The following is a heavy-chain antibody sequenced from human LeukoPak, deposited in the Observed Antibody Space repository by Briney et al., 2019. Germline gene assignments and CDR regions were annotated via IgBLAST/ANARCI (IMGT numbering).Heavy chain of an antibody. CDR2: IYTSGST. Sequence: SETLSLTCTVSGGSISNYYWSWIRQPPGKGLEWIGYIYTSGSTNYNPSLKSRVTISVDTSKNQFSLKLSSVTAADTAVYYCARHLSSGYFDYWGQGTLVTVSS. J-gene: IGHJ4*02. D-gene: IGHD3-10*01. CDR3: ARHLSSGYFDY. CDR1: GGSISNYY. V-gene: IGHV4-4*09.